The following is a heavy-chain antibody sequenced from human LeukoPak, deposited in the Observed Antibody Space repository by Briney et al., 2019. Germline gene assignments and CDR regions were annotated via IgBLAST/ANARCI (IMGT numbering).Heavy chain of an antibody. CDR3: ASSGGERYYYDSSGYFHS. Sequence: SETLSLTCTVSGVSISSYYWSWIRQPPGKGLEWIEYIYYSGSTNYNPSLKSRVTISVDTSKNQFSLKLSSVTAADTAVYYCASSGGERYYYDSSGYFHSWGQGTLVTVSS. V-gene: IGHV4-59*01. J-gene: IGHJ4*02. CDR2: IYYSGST. CDR1: GVSISSYY. D-gene: IGHD3-22*01.